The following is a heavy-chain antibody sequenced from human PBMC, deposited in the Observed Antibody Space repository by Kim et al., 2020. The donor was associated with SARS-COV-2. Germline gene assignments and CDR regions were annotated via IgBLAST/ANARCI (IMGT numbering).Heavy chain of an antibody. Sequence: GGSLRLSCAASGFTVSSNYMSWVRQAPGKGLEWVSVIYSGGSTYYADSVKGRFTISRDNSKNTLYLQMNSLRAEDTAVYYCARACYGSGRCGYWGQGTLVTVSS. CDR2: IYSGGST. V-gene: IGHV3-66*01. CDR3: ARACYGSGRCGY. CDR1: GFTVSSNY. D-gene: IGHD3-10*01. J-gene: IGHJ4*02.